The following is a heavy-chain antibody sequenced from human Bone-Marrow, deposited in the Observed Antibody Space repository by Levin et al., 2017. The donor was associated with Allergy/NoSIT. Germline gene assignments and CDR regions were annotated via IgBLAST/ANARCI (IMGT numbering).Heavy chain of an antibody. CDR2: IGQSGST. Sequence: SETLSLTCAVYGGSFSDYYWSWIRQPPGKGLEWIGEIGQSGSTNYNPSLKSRVTISIDRSKNQFSLKVSSVTAADAAVYYCARGVGSTVTFHRRNYYFDLWGRGTLVTVSS. J-gene: IGHJ2*01. D-gene: IGHD4-17*01. CDR1: GGSFSDYY. CDR3: ARGVGSTVTFHRRNYYFDL. V-gene: IGHV4-34*01.